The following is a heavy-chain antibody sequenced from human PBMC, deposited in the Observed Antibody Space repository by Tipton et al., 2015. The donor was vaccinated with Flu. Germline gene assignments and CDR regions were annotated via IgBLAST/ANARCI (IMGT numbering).Heavy chain of an antibody. Sequence: SLRLSCAASGFTFSSYGMHWVRQAPCKGLEWVAFIRYDGSNKYYAGSVKGRFTISRDNSKNTLYLQMNSLRAEYTAVYYCAKDRSDRHVLLRFGKLFNPPLNCGQGTLVTVSS. CDR1: GFTFSSYG. CDR2: IRYDGSNK. J-gene: IGHJ4*02. CDR3: AKDRSDRHVLLRFGKLFNPPLN. D-gene: IGHD3-10*01. V-gene: IGHV3-30*02.